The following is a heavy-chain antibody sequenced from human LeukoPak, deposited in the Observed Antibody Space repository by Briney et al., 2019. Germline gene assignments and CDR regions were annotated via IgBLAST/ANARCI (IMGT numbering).Heavy chain of an antibody. CDR2: IYSGGST. CDR1: GFTVSSCY. CDR3: ARSYSRYYDTTF. V-gene: IGHV3-53*01. D-gene: IGHD3-22*01. Sequence: PGGSLRLSCAASGFTVSSCYMSWVRQAPGKGLEWVSVIYSGGSTYYAESLKGRFTISRDNSKNTVYLQMNSLRAEDTAVYYCARSYSRYYDTTFWGQGTLVTVSS. J-gene: IGHJ4*02.